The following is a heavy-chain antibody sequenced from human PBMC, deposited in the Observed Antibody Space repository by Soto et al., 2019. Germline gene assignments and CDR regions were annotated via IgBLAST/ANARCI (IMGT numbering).Heavy chain of an antibody. J-gene: IGHJ4*02. V-gene: IGHV1-2*04. CDR3: ARHSSGWDYYFDY. CDR1: GYTFTGYY. CDR2: INPNSGGT. Sequence: EASVKVSCKASGYTFTGYYMHWVRQAPGQGLEWMGWINPNSGGTNYAQKFQGWVTMTRDTSISTAYMELSRLRSDDTAVYYCARHSSGWDYYFDYWGQGTLVTVSS. D-gene: IGHD6-19*01.